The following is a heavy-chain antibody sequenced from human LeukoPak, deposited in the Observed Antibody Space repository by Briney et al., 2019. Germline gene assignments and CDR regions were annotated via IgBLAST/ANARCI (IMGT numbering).Heavy chain of an antibody. Sequence: SQTLSLTCTVSGGSIGSGSYYWSWIRQPAGKGLEWIGRIYTSGSTNYNPSLKSRVTISVDTSKNQFSLKLSSVTAADTAVYYCARDSSGYYYLFEYWGQGTLVTVSS. J-gene: IGHJ4*02. CDR1: GGSIGSGSYY. CDR2: IYTSGST. CDR3: ARDSSGYYYLFEY. V-gene: IGHV4-61*02. D-gene: IGHD3-22*01.